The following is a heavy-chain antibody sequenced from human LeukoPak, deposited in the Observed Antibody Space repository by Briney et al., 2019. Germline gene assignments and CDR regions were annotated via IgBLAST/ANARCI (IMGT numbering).Heavy chain of an antibody. CDR3: ARAVTDYGDYVFSG. D-gene: IGHD4-17*01. Sequence: PSVKASCKASGYTFTGYYMHWVRQAPGQGLGWRGWINPNSGGTNYAQKFQGRVTMTRDTSISTAYMELSRLRSDDTAVYYCARAVTDYGDYVFSGWGQGTLSPSPQ. CDR2: INPNSGGT. CDR1: GYTFTGYY. J-gene: IGHJ4*02. V-gene: IGHV1-2*02.